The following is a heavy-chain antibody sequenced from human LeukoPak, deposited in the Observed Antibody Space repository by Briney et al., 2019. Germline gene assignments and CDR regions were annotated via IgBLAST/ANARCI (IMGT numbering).Heavy chain of an antibody. Sequence: SQTLSLTCAVSGGSIGSGDYSWSWIRQPPGKGLEWIGHIYHNGYTYYNPSLKSRVAISEDRSKNQFFLKLSSVTAADTAVYYCARVGLQGGYLDPWGQGTLVTVSS. CDR3: ARVGLQGGYLDP. V-gene: IGHV4-30-2*01. CDR2: IYHNGYT. J-gene: IGHJ5*02. CDR1: GGSIGSGDYS. D-gene: IGHD3-22*01.